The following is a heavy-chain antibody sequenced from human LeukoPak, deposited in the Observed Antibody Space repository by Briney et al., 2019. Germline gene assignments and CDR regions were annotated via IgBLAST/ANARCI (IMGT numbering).Heavy chain of an antibody. CDR1: GFTFSTYG. D-gene: IGHD6-19*01. CDR2: ITHSGGST. Sequence: GGSLRLSCAASGFTFSTYGMGWVRQAPGKGLQWVSSITHSGGSTFYADSVRGRFTISKDNSKNTLFLQMNSLRAEDTAVYYCAKDPSGGWYPDYWGQGVLVTVSS. J-gene: IGHJ4*02. CDR3: AKDPSGGWYPDY. V-gene: IGHV3-23*01.